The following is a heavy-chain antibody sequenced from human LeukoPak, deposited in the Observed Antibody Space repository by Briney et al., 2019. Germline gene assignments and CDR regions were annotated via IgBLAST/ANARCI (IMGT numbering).Heavy chain of an antibody. J-gene: IGHJ4*02. CDR2: INPNSGGT. V-gene: IGHV1-2*02. Sequence: ASVKVSCKASGYTFTGSYIHWVRQAPGQGLEWMGWINPNSGGTNRAQKFQGRVTLTGDTSTNTAYMELIRLNSNDTAVYYCARALSSLRLYYFDSWGQATLVTVSS. CDR3: ARALSSLRLYYFDS. D-gene: IGHD6-6*01. CDR1: GYTFTGSY.